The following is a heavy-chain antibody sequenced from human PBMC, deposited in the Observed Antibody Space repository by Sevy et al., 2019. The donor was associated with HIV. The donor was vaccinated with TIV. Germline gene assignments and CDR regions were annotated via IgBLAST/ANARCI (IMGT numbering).Heavy chain of an antibody. Sequence: GGSLRLSCVASGFNFSTYWMSWVRQAPGKGLEWVANMNQDGSEKYYVDSLKGRLTISRDNAKNSLYLQMNNLRAEDTAVYYCVRDGEEIWFGAYNWVDPWGQGTLVTVSS. CDR2: MNQDGSEK. CDR3: VRDGEEIWFGAYNWVDP. V-gene: IGHV3-7*01. D-gene: IGHD3-10*01. CDR1: GFNFSTYW. J-gene: IGHJ5*02.